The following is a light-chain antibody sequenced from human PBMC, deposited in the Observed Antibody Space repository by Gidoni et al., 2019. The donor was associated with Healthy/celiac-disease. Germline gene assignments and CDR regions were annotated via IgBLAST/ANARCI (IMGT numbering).Light chain of an antibody. CDR1: QDISNY. Sequence: DIQITHSPSSLSASVGDRVTITCQASQDISNYLNWYQQKPGKAPKLLIYDASNLETGVPSRFSGSGSGTDFTFTISSLQPEDIATYYCQQYDNLPITFGKGTRLEIK. CDR3: QQYDNLPIT. CDR2: DAS. J-gene: IGKJ5*01. V-gene: IGKV1-33*01.